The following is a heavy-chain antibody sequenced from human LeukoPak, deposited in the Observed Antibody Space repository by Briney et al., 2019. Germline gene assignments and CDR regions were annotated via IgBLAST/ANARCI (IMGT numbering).Heavy chain of an antibody. CDR2: IYYDGST. Sequence: SETLSLTCTVSGGSISSSGYYWGWIRQPPGKGLEWIGSIYYDGSTFYNPSLKSRVTISGGTSKNQFSLKLSSVTAADTAVYYCARRSSGWIPFDYWGQGTLVTVSS. D-gene: IGHD6-19*01. J-gene: IGHJ4*02. CDR3: ARRSSGWIPFDY. CDR1: GGSISSSGYY. V-gene: IGHV4-39*07.